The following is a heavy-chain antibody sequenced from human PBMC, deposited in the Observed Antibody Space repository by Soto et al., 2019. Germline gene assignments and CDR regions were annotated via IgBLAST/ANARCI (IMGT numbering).Heavy chain of an antibody. CDR3: APSRVYCSSTSCYPLYYYYGMDV. Sequence: SETLSLTCTVSGGPISSSSYYWGWIRQPPGKGLEWIGSIYYSGSTYYNPSLKSRVTISVDTSKNQFSLKLSSVTAADTAVYYCAPSRVYCSSTSCYPLYYYYGMDVWGQGTTVTVSS. D-gene: IGHD2-2*01. CDR1: GGPISSSSYY. CDR2: IYYSGST. V-gene: IGHV4-39*01. J-gene: IGHJ6*02.